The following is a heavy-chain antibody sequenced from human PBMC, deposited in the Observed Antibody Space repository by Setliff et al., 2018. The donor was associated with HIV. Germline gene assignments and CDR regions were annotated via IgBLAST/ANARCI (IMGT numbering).Heavy chain of an antibody. CDR1: GFRFRDHW. CDR3: ARPIEWGHPARSDS. V-gene: IGHV3-7*03. CDR2: INEDGSED. Sequence: PGGSLRLSCSISGFRFRDHWMSWVRQAPGKGLEWVANINEDGSEDYYADSVKGRFTISRDNAKDSVYLEINGLRVDDMGIYFCARPIEWGHPARSDSWGQGTVVTVSS. J-gene: IGHJ5*01. D-gene: IGHD1-26*01.